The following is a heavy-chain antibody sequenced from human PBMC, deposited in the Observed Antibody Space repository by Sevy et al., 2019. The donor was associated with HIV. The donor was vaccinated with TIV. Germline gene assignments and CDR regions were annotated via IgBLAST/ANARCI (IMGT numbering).Heavy chain of an antibody. CDR2: LDPGNGEI. Sequence: ASVKVSCKVFGYSLRKLSMHWVRQAPGKGLEGMGSLDPGNGEITYAQTLQGRVTMTEHTSTDTAYLELSSLTSEDTATYYCATVGLGYYSGSSYYQGDWFDPWGQGTLVTVSS. J-gene: IGHJ5*02. D-gene: IGHD2-15*01. V-gene: IGHV1-24*01. CDR3: ATVGLGYYSGSSYYQGDWFDP. CDR1: GYSLRKLS.